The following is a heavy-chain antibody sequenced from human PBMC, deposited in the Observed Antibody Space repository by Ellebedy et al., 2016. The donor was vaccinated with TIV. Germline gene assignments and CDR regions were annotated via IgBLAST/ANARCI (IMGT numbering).Heavy chain of an antibody. D-gene: IGHD1-26*01. J-gene: IGHJ4*02. CDR2: INHSGST. V-gene: IGHV4-30-2*01. CDR3: ARGRGGSYSIPFDV. Sequence: SETLSLXCAVSGGSISSGGNSWSWIRQPPGKGLEWIGEINHSGSTYYNPSLKSRVSMSVDRSKNQFSLKLNSLSAADTAVYFCARGRGGSYSIPFDVWGQGALVTVSS. CDR1: GGSISSGGNS.